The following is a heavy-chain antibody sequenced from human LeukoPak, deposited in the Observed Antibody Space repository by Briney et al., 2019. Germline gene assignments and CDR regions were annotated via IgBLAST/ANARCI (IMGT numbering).Heavy chain of an antibody. CDR3: GGALGELLFPPYYYYGMDV. CDR2: TYYRSRWYN. D-gene: IGHD1-7*01. CDR1: GDSLSSNTAG. J-gene: IGHJ6*02. Sequence: SQTLSLTCVVSGDSLSSNTAGWNWIRQSPSRGLEWLGRTYYRSRWYNDYAESVRSRITISPDTSKNQFSLHLNSVTPEDTAVYYCGGALGELLFPPYYYYGMDVWGQGTTVTVSS. V-gene: IGHV6-1*01.